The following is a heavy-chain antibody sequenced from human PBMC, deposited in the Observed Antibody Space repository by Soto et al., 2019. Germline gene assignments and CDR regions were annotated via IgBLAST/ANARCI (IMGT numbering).Heavy chain of an antibody. V-gene: IGHV3-48*02. D-gene: IGHD3-3*01. J-gene: IGHJ6*04. CDR1: GFIFWAYS. CDR2: ISSSTNTI. Sequence: PWGCLRLSCAACGFIFWAYSMSGVCQGPGKGLQWVSHISSSTNTIYYADSVKGRFTISRDSAKNSVYLQMNSLRDEDTAVYYCARSGDFFVAPGSLSFHLNGLDFWRKGSTVTVSS. CDR3: ARSGDFFVAPGSLSFHLNGLDF.